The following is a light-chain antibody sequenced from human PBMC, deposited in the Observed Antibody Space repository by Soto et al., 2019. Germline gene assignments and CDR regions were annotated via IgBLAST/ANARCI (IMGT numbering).Light chain of an antibody. J-gene: IGKJ4*01. CDR1: QSISTW. Sequence: DIQLTQSPSTLSASVGDRVTITCRSSQSISTWLARYQQKLGKAPKLLIYEAASLESRVTSRFSVSGSWTDFTRTISTLQPDDFATYSCHHYTGYPLTFGGGTKVEIK. V-gene: IGKV1-5*03. CDR2: EAA. CDR3: HHYTGYPLT.